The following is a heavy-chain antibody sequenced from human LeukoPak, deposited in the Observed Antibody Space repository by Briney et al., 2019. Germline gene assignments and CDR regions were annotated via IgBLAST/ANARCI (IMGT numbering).Heavy chain of an antibody. CDR3: ARGGVVGATTIDY. D-gene: IGHD1-26*01. CDR2: IYYSGST. V-gene: IGHV4-59*01. Sequence: PSETLSLTCTVSGGSISSYYWSWIRQPPGKGLEWIGYIYYSGSTNYNPSLKSRVTISVDTSKNQFSLKLSSVTAADTAVYYCARGGVVGATTIDYWGQGTLVTVSS. CDR1: GGSISSYY. J-gene: IGHJ4*02.